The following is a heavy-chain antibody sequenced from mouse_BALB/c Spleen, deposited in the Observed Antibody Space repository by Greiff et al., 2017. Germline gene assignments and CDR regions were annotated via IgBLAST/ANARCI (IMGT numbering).Heavy chain of an antibody. Sequence: EVKLMESGGGLVKPGGSLKLSCAASGFTFSSYAMSWVRQSPEKRLEWVAEISSGGSYTYYPDTVTGRFTISRDNAKNTLYLEMSSLRSEDTAMYYCARGGMITAYYFDYWGQGTTLTVSS. D-gene: IGHD2-4*01. CDR3: ARGGMITAYYFDY. V-gene: IGHV5-9-4*01. CDR1: GFTFSSYA. CDR2: ISSGGSYT. J-gene: IGHJ2*01.